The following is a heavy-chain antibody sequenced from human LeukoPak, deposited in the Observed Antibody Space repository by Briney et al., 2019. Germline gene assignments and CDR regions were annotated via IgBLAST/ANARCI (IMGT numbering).Heavy chain of an antibody. V-gene: IGHV3-21*01. CDR1: GFTFSSYE. CDR3: ARGGYCSSSICYALDY. J-gene: IGHJ4*02. D-gene: IGHD2-2*01. CDR2: ISSSSNYI. Sequence: GGSLRLSCAASGFTFSSYEMNWVRQAPGKGLEWVSSISSSSNYIYYADSVKGRFTISRDNAKNSLYLQMNSLRAEDTAVYYCARGGYCSSSICYALDYWGQGTLVTVSS.